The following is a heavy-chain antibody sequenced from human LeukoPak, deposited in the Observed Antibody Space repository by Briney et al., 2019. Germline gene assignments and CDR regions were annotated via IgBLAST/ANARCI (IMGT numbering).Heavy chain of an antibody. Sequence: GGSLRLSCAASGLTFSEYALTWVRQAPGKGLEWVAFIWYDGSKKYYADSVKGRFTISRDNSKNMVSLEMNSLRTEDTAVYYCAKDVNAYCSGDCSDYWGQGTLVTVSS. CDR2: IWYDGSKK. J-gene: IGHJ4*02. CDR1: GLTFSEYA. D-gene: IGHD2-21*01. V-gene: IGHV3-30*02. CDR3: AKDVNAYCSGDCSDY.